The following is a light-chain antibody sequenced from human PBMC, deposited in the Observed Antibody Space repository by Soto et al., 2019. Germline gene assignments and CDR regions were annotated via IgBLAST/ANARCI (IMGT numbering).Light chain of an antibody. J-gene: IGKJ2*01. CDR1: QSVLYSSNNKNY. CDR2: WAS. Sequence: DIVMTQSPDSLAVSLGERATIYCKSSQSVLYSSNNKNYLAWYQQKPGQPPKLLIFWASTRESGVPDRFSGSGSGTDFTLTISSQQAEDVAVYYCQQYYNTPYTFGQGTKLEIQ. CDR3: QQYYNTPYT. V-gene: IGKV4-1*01.